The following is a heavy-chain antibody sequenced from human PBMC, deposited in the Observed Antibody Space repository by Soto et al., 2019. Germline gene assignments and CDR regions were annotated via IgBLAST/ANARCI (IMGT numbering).Heavy chain of an antibody. D-gene: IGHD3-3*01. CDR2: IYYSGST. CDR3: ARTYYDFWRGDYYYYMDV. V-gene: IGHV4-59*01. Sequence: PSETLSLTCTVSGGSISSYYWSWIRQPPGKGLEWIGYIYYSGSTNYNPSLKSQVTISVDTSKNQFSLKLSSVTAADTAVYYCARTYYDFWRGDYYYYMDVWGKGTTVTSP. J-gene: IGHJ6*03. CDR1: GGSISSYY.